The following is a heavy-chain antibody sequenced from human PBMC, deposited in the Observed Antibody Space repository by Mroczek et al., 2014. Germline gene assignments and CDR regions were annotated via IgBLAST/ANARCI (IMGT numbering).Heavy chain of an antibody. J-gene: IGHJ4*02. CDR1: GGSFSGYY. Sequence: QVQLQQWGAGLLKPSETLSLTCAVYGGSFSGYYWSWIRQPPGKGLEWIGEINHSGSTNYNPSLKSRVTISVDTSKNQFSLKLSSVTAADTAVYYCARGRLRITIFGVVQPSDYWGQGTLVTVSS. D-gene: IGHD3-3*01. V-gene: IGHV4-34*01. CDR3: ARGRLRITIFGVVQPSDY. CDR2: INHSGST.